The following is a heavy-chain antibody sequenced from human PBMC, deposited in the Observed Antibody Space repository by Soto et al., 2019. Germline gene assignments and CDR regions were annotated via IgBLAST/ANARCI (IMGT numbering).Heavy chain of an antibody. D-gene: IGHD4-17*01. V-gene: IGHV4-59*01. J-gene: IGHJ4*02. CDR2: IYYSGST. CDR1: GASISRYY. Sequence: PSETLSLTCTVSGASISRYYWSWIRQSPGKGLEWIGYIYYSGSTNYNPSLKSRVTISVDTSKNQFSLKLSSVTAADTAVYYCANYPTTVTSDYWGQGTLVTVSS. CDR3: ANYPTTVTSDY.